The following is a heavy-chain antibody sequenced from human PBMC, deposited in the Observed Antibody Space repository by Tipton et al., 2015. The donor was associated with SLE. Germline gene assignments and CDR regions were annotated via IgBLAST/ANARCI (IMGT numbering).Heavy chain of an antibody. D-gene: IGHD3/OR15-3a*01. CDR1: GGSFSGYY. CDR2: INHSGST. CDR3: ARVPGLERYYYYYYYMAV. V-gene: IGHV4-34*01. Sequence: TLSLTCAVYGGSFSGYYWSWIRQPPGKGLEWIGEINHSGSTNYNPSLKSRVTISIDTSKNQFSLKLSSVTAADTAVYYCARVPGLERYYYYYYYMAVWTKGTTVTVSS. J-gene: IGHJ6*03.